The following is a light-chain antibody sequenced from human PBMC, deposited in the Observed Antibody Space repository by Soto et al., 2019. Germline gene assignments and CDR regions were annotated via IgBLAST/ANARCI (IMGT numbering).Light chain of an antibody. V-gene: IGKV3-20*01. Sequence: EIVLTQSPGTLSLSPGERATLSCKSSHIVSNNWFAWYQQKPGQPPRLLIYDVSTRATGVPDRFSGSESAAGFTLTISRVEPEDFAVYYCPQYAYSPRTFGQGTRVEVK. J-gene: IGKJ1*01. CDR3: PQYAYSPRT. CDR2: DVS. CDR1: HIVSNNW.